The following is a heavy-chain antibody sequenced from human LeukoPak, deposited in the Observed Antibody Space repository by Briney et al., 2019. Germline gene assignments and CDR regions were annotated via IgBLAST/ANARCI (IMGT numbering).Heavy chain of an antibody. J-gene: IGHJ3*02. CDR1: GGSISSGGYS. CDR3: ARASLRDYDFWAGATFDI. D-gene: IGHD3-3*01. Sequence: SETLSLTCAVSGGSISSGGYSWSWIRQPPGKGLERIGYIYHSGSTCYNPSLKSRVTISVDRSKNQFSLKLSSVTAADTAVYYCARASLRDYDFWAGATFDIWGQGTMVTVSS. CDR2: IYHSGST. V-gene: IGHV4-30-2*01.